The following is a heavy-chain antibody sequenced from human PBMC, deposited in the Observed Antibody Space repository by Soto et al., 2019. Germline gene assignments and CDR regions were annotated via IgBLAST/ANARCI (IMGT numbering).Heavy chain of an antibody. D-gene: IGHD1-26*01. CDR1: GGTFSSYA. CDR2: IIPIFGTA. Sequence: QVQLVQSGAEVKKPGSSVKVSCKASGGTFSSYAISWVRQAPGQGLEWMGGIIPIFGTANYAQKFQGRVTITVDESTSTAYMELSSLRSEDTAVYYCAREVAVGATYYYYGMDVWGQGTTVTVSS. V-gene: IGHV1-69*12. CDR3: AREVAVGATYYYYGMDV. J-gene: IGHJ6*02.